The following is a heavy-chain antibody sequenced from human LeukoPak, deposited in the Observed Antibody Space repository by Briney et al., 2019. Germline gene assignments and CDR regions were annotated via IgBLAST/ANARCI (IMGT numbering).Heavy chain of an antibody. CDR2: IKSKTDGGTS. Sequence: GGSLRLSCAASGFTFTNAWMYWVRRAPGKGLEWVGRIKSKTDGGTSDYAAPVTGRFTISRDDSKSTLYLEMNSLKTEDTGVYYCSTLWYGAWGQGTLVTVSS. V-gene: IGHV3-15*01. CDR3: STLWYGA. D-gene: IGHD3-10*01. J-gene: IGHJ5*02. CDR1: GFTFTNAW.